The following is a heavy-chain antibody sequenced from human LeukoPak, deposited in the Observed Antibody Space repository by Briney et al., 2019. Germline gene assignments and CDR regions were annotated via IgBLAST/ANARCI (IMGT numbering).Heavy chain of an antibody. CDR1: GGSISNYY. CDR2: MYYSGST. J-gene: IGHJ3*02. CDR3: ARSPCTSASCPRRNVFDI. D-gene: IGHD2-2*01. Sequence: SETLSLTCTVSGGSISNYYWSWIRQSPGKGLEWIGYMYYSGSTNYNPSLESRVTISGDTSKNQFSLNLSSVTAADTAVYYCARSPCTSASCPRRNVFDIWSQGTMVTVSS. V-gene: IGHV4-59*08.